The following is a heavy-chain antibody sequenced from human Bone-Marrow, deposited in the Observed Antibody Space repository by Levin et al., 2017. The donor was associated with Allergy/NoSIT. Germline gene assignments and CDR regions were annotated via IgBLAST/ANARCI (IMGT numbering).Heavy chain of an antibody. CDR2: VNWSGSLT. CDR3: AAGVQQWLANY. Sequence: GESLKISCAASGFSFDDYDMNWVRQVPGKGLEWVSGVNWSGSLTGYADSVPFLFTISRDNAKNSLYLEMNSLRVEDTAFYFCAAGVQQWLANYWGQGTLVTVSS. D-gene: IGHD5-18*01. CDR1: GFSFDDYD. V-gene: IGHV3-20*04. J-gene: IGHJ4*02.